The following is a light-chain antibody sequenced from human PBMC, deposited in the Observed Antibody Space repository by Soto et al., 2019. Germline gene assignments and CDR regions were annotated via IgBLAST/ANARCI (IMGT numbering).Light chain of an antibody. CDR3: QQRSHGLT. J-gene: IGKJ4*01. CDR2: DAS. Sequence: DIVLTQSPGTLSLSPGDRATLSCRASQSVIYYVAWYQQRPGQAPRLLIYDASNRAPGIPDRFSGSGSGTGFTLTISSLEPEDFAVYYCQQRSHGLTFGGGTKVEI. CDR1: QSVIYY. V-gene: IGKV3-11*01.